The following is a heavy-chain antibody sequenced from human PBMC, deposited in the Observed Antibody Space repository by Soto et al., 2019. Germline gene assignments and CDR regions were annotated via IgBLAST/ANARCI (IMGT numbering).Heavy chain of an antibody. CDR1: GVTFSSYA. CDR3: ARGRSSRLYYYGMDV. J-gene: IGHJ6*02. Sequence: CKASGVTFSSYAISCRRHAPGQGLEWMGGIIPIFGTANYAQKFQGRVTITADESTSTAYMELSSLRSEDTAVYYCARGRSSRLYYYGMDVWGQGTTVTVSS. D-gene: IGHD6-25*01. V-gene: IGHV1-69*01. CDR2: IIPIFGTA.